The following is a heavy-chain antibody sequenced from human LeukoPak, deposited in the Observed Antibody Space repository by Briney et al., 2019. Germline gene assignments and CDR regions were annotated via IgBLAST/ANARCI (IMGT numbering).Heavy chain of an antibody. CDR1: GGSISSYY. Sequence: PSETLSLTCTVSGGSISSYYWSWIRQPPGKGLEWIGYIYYSGSTNYNPSLKSRVTISVDTSKNQFSLKLSSVTAEDTAVYYCARGYNEYYFDYWGQGTLVTVSS. CDR3: ARGYNEYYFDY. J-gene: IGHJ4*02. CDR2: IYYSGST. D-gene: IGHD1-14*01. V-gene: IGHV4-59*01.